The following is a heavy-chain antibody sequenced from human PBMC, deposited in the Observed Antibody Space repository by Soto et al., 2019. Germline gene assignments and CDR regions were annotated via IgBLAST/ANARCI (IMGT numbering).Heavy chain of an antibody. D-gene: IGHD4-17*01. CDR1: GGSISSYY. CDR3: ARDVGDGDYVGRVEEYFIDY. V-gene: IGHV4-59*01. CDR2: IYYSGST. J-gene: IGHJ4*02. Sequence: QVQLQESGPGLVKPSETLSLTCTVSGGSISSYYWSWIRQPPGKGLEWIGYIYYSGSTNYNPSLKSRIPLSVDTSKNQFSLKLSSVIDEDTAVYYCARDVGDGDYVGRVEEYFIDYWGQGTLVTVSS.